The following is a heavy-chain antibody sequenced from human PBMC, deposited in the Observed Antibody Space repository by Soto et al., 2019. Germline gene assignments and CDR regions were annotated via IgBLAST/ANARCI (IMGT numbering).Heavy chain of an antibody. CDR3: ASKGTHYDFWSGYYTDAFDI. CDR1: GGSISSSSYY. D-gene: IGHD3-3*01. J-gene: IGHJ3*02. V-gene: IGHV4-39*01. CDR2: IYYSGST. Sequence: SETLSLTCTASGGSISSSSYYWGWIRQPPGKGLEWIGSIYYSGSTYYNPSLKSRVTISVDTSKNQFSLKLSSVTAADTAVYYCASKGTHYDFWSGYYTDAFDIWGQGTMVTVSS.